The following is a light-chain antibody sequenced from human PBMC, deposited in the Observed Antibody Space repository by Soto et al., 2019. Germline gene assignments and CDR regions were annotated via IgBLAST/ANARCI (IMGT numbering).Light chain of an antibody. J-gene: IGLJ2*01. CDR2: EVT. CDR3: SSYAGINTLV. Sequence: QSVLTQPPSASGSPGQSVTISCTGTSSDVGGYNYVSWYQQRPGKAPKLIIYEVTQRPSGVSDRFSGSKSGNTATLTVSGLQAEDEADYHCSSYAGINTLVFGGGTKLTVL. CDR1: SSDVGGYNY. V-gene: IGLV2-8*01.